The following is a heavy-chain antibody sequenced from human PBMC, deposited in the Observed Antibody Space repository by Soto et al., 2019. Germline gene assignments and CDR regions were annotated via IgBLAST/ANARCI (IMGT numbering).Heavy chain of an antibody. CDR2: FDPEDGET. V-gene: IGHV1-24*01. CDR1: GYTLTELS. D-gene: IGHD6-6*01. Sequence: ASVKVSCKVSGYTLTELSMHWVRQAPGKGLEWMGGFDPEDGETIYAQKFQGRVTMTEDTSTDTAYMELSSLRSEDTAVYYCAILSIAARRGWFDPWGQGTLVTVSS. CDR3: AILSIAARRGWFDP. J-gene: IGHJ5*02.